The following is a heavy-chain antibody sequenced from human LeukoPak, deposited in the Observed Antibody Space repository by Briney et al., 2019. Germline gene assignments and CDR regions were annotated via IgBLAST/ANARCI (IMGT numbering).Heavy chain of an antibody. CDR1: GFTFSSYA. J-gene: IGHJ6*02. D-gene: IGHD3-10*01. V-gene: IGHV3-30*04. Sequence: GGSLRLSCAASGFTFSSYAMHWVRQAPGKGLEWVAVISYDGSNKYYADSVKGRFTISRDNSKNTLYLQMNSLRAEDTAVYYCAKTMVRGALTLHYGMDVWGQGTTVTVSS. CDR3: AKTMVRGALTLHYGMDV. CDR2: ISYDGSNK.